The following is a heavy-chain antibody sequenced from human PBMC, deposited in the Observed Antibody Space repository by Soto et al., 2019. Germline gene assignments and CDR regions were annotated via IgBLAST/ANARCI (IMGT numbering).Heavy chain of an antibody. CDR2: ISYTGGI. V-gene: IGHV4-59*01. J-gene: IGHJ6*02. D-gene: IGHD2-2*01. CDR3: ARGPGGVTAANYDSGMVV. Sequence: QVQVQETGPGLVKPSETLSLTCTVSGGSISSNHWSWIRQLPGKGLEWIGNISYTGGINYNPSRKSRGTTSVDRSKSQFSLNLSSVTAAATAVYYCARGPGGVTAANYDSGMVVWGLGTTVTVSS. CDR1: GGSISSNH.